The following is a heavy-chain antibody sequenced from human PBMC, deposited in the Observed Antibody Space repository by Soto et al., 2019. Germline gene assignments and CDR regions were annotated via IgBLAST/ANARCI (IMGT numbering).Heavy chain of an antibody. V-gene: IGHV1-18*01. CDR3: VKDRSAFFAPPASDH. Sequence: QVRLVQSGAEVKKPGASVKVSCETSGYTFTNFGISWVRQAPGQGLEWMGWVTTFNGKTNYAQKFQGRITVTTDTSTSTVYMDLRSLISDDTDIYYCVKDRSAFFAPPASDHWGQGTLITVSS. D-gene: IGHD3-3*02. J-gene: IGHJ4*02. CDR2: VTTFNGKT. CDR1: GYTFTNFG.